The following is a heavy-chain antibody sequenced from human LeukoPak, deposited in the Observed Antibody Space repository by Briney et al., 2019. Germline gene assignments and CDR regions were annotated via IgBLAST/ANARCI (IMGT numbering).Heavy chain of an antibody. J-gene: IGHJ4*02. CDR2: MSVSSGLI. Sequence: GGSLRLSCAASGFTFSRYSMNWVRQAPGKGLEWVSSMSVSSGLIYYAESVKGRFTVSRDNAKNSLYLQMNSLRADDTAVYYCARESEYSASGAGYWGQGTLVTVSS. CDR1: GFTFSRYS. CDR3: ARESEYSASGAGY. D-gene: IGHD6-6*01. V-gene: IGHV3-21*01.